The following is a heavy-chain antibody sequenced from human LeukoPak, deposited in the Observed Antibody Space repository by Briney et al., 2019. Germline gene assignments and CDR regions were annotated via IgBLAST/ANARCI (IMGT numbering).Heavy chain of an antibody. CDR3: ARGDYDKYGMDV. J-gene: IGHJ6*02. V-gene: IGHV3-48*04. CDR1: GFTFSSYS. Sequence: GGSLRLSCAASGFTFSSYSMNWVRQAPGKGLEWVSYISSSGTTMYYADSVKGRFIISRDNAKNSLCLQMNSLRAEDTAVYYCARGDYDKYGMDVWGQGTTVTVSS. CDR2: ISSSGTTM.